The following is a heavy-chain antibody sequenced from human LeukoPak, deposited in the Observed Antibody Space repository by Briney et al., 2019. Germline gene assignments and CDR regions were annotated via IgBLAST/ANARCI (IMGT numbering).Heavy chain of an antibody. D-gene: IGHD2-8*01. CDR3: ARGRRSGFVLMVYAIPWFDP. Sequence: SETLSLTCAVYGGSFSGYYWSWIRQSPGKGLEWIGSIYYSGRTFYNPSLKSRVSISVDTSKNQFSLKLSSVTAADTAVYYCARGRRSGFVLMVYAIPWFDPWGQGTLVTVSS. J-gene: IGHJ5*02. V-gene: IGHV4-34*01. CDR1: GGSFSGYY. CDR2: IYYSGRT.